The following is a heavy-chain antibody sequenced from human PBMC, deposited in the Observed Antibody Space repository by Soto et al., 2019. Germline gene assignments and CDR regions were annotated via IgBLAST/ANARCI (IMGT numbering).Heavy chain of an antibody. J-gene: IGHJ4*02. CDR1: GYTFTSYA. Sequence: ASVKVSCKASGYTFTSYAMHWVRQAPGKGLEWMGGFDPEDGETIYAQKFQGRVTMTEDTSTDTAYMELSSLRSEDTAVYYCATGPSFSGSFLYWGQGTLVTVSS. D-gene: IGHD1-26*01. V-gene: IGHV1-24*01. CDR2: FDPEDGET. CDR3: ATGPSFSGSFLY.